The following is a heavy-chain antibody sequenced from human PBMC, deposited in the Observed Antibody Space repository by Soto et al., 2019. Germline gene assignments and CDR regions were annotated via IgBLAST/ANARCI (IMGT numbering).Heavy chain of an antibody. CDR3: ARAPIYGDYLGY. J-gene: IGHJ4*02. Sequence: GGSLRLSCAASGFTFSSYGMHWVRQAPGKGLEWVAVIWYDGSNKYYADSVKGRFTISRDNSKNTLYLQMNSLRAEDTAVYYCARAPIYGDYLGYWGQGTLVTVSS. D-gene: IGHD4-17*01. CDR1: GFTFSSYG. V-gene: IGHV3-33*01. CDR2: IWYDGSNK.